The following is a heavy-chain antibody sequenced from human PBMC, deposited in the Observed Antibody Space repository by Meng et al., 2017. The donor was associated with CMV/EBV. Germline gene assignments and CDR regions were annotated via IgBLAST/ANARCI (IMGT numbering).Heavy chain of an antibody. CDR1: SSCYY. D-gene: IGHD2-2*01. J-gene: IGHJ4*02. Sequence: SSCYYWGWIRQPPGKGLEWIGSIYYSGSTYYNPSLKSRVTISVDTSKNQFSLKLSSVTAADTAVYYCARWGGDIVVVPAAIGEFDYWGQGTLVTVSS. V-gene: IGHV4-39*01. CDR2: IYYSGST. CDR3: ARWGGDIVVVPAAIGEFDY.